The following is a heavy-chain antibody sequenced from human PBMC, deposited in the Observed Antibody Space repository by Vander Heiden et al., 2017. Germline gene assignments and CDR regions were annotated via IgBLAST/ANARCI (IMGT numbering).Heavy chain of an antibody. Sequence: MQLQEAGPGLAKPPETLSLSCDVSGGPIGTYFWSWIRQSPGKGLEWFGYTDDGGNTNYNTSLKSRVTISADTSKNQFSLKLTSVTAAATAVDYCARFVLIAARGKLRRVFDPWGQGTLVTVSS. CDR1: GGPIGTYF. J-gene: IGHJ5*02. D-gene: IGHD6-6*01. CDR2: TDDGGNT. CDR3: ARFVLIAARGKLRRVFDP. V-gene: IGHV4-59*13.